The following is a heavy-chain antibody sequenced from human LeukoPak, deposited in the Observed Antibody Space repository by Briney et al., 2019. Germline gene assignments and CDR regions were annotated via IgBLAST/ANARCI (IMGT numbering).Heavy chain of an antibody. CDR1: GGTFSSYA. CDR2: IIPILGIA. Sequence: GASVKVSCKASGGTFSSYAISWVRQAPGQGLEWMGRIIPILGIANYAQKFQGRVTITADKSTSTAYMELSSLRSEDTAVYYCARVPPIAVAGIDYWGQGTLVTVSS. CDR3: ARVPPIAVAGIDY. D-gene: IGHD6-19*01. J-gene: IGHJ4*02. V-gene: IGHV1-69*04.